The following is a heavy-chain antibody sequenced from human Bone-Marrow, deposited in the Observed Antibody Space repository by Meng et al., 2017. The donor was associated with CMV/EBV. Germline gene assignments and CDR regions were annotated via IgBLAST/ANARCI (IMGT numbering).Heavy chain of an antibody. CDR2: ISAYNGNT. CDR1: GGTFSSYA. V-gene: IGHV1-18*01. Sequence: ASVKVSCKASGGTFSSYAVSWVRQAPGQGLEWMGWISAYNGNTNYAQKLLGRITMTTNTSVTTAYMELSRLRSEDTAVYYCARGRWFEELLGWFDPWGQGTLVTVSS. D-gene: IGHD3-10*01. CDR3: ARGRWFEELLGWFDP. J-gene: IGHJ5*02.